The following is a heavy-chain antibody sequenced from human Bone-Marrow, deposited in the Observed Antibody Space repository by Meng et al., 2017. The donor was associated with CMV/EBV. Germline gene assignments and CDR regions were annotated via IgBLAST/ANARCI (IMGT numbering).Heavy chain of an antibody. D-gene: IGHD3-3*01. J-gene: IGHJ6*02. CDR2: ISAYNGNT. V-gene: IGHV1-18*04. CDR3: ARDLGVDKNYHYYYGMEV. Sequence: ASAKISCKASGYTFISYGISWVRQAPGQGLEGMGWISAYNGNTNYAQKLQGRVTMTTDTSTSTAYMELSRLRSDDTAVYYCARDLGVDKNYHYYYGMEVWGQGTTVTVSS. CDR1: GYTFISYG.